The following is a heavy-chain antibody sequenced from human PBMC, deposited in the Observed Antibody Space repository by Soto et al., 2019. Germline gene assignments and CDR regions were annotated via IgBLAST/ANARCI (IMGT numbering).Heavy chain of an antibody. J-gene: IGHJ6*02. CDR3: ARTAAAGKYYYGVDV. D-gene: IGHD6-13*01. Sequence: PGESLNISCKGSRYSFTSYWIGLVRQMPGKGLEWMGIIYPGDSDTRYSPSFQGQVTISADKSITTAYLQWSSLKASDTAMYYCARTAAAGKYYYGVDVWGQGTTVTVFS. CDR1: RYSFTSYW. V-gene: IGHV5-51*01. CDR2: IYPGDSDT.